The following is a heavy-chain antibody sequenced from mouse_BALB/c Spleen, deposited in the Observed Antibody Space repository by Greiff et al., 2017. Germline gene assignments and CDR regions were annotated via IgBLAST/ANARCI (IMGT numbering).Heavy chain of an antibody. CDR3: ARHEGGAYAMDY. V-gene: IGHV1-62-2*01. CDR1: GYTFTEYI. J-gene: IGHJ4*01. CDR2: FYPGSGSI. Sequence: VNLVESGAGLVKPGASVKLSCKASGYTFTEYIIHWVKQRSGQGLEWIGWFYPGSGSIKYNEKFKDKATLTADKSSSTVYMELSRLTSEDSAVYFCARHEGGAYAMDYWGQGTSVTVSS.